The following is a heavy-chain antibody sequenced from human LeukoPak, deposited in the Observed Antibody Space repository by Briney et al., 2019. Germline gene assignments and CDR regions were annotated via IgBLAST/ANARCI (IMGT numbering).Heavy chain of an antibody. V-gene: IGHV4-34*01. J-gene: IGHJ3*02. Sequence: SETLSLTCAVSGASFSGYFWNWIRQSPEKGLEWIGEIKYDGTTNYNPSLTSRVTMSIDNATNQFHLKVTSLTAADTAVYYCARGPDYYGDYISWFPDAFHIWGQGTLVSVSP. CDR1: GASFSGYF. D-gene: IGHD4-17*01. CDR3: ARGPDYYGDYISWFPDAFHI. CDR2: IKYDGTT.